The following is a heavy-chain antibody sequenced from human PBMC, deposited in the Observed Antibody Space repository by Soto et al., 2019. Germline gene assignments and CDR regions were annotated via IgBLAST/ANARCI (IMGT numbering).Heavy chain of an antibody. CDR2: INPSVGDT. J-gene: IGHJ3*01. Sequence: ASVKVYCKASGYIFSAYYAHWVRQAPGQGLEWMGLINPSVGDTSHAQKFQGRVTLTRDTSTSTVYMELNSLTSEDTALYYCASSKDTSRAFDFWGQGTMVTVSS. V-gene: IGHV1-46*03. D-gene: IGHD1-26*01. CDR1: GYIFSAYY. CDR3: ASSKDTSRAFDF.